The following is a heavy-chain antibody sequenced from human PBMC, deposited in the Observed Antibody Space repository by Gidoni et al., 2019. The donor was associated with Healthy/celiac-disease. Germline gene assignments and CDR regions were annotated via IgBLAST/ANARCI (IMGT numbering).Heavy chain of an antibody. V-gene: IGHV3-30-3*01. CDR1: GFTFSSYA. D-gene: IGHD3-22*01. Sequence: QVQLVESGGGVVQPGRSLRLSCAASGFTFSSYAMHWVRQAPGKGLEWVAVISYDGSNKYYADSVKGRFTISRDNSKNTLYLQMNSLRAEDTAVYYCAREPVVYYFDYWGQGTLVTVSS. CDR2: ISYDGSNK. CDR3: AREPVVYYFDY. J-gene: IGHJ4*02.